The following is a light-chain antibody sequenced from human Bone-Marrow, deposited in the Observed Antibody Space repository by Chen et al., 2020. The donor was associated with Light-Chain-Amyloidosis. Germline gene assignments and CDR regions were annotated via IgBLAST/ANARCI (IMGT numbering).Light chain of an antibody. V-gene: IGLV3-25*03. CDR2: RDT. CDR3: QSAESSGTYEVI. Sequence: SYELTQPPSVSVSPGQTARITCSGDDLPTKYAYWYQQKPGQAPVLVIHRDTERPSGISERFTGSRSWTTATLTISGVQAEDEADKHCQSAESSGTYEVIFGGGSKLTV. CDR1: DLPTKY. J-gene: IGLJ2*01.